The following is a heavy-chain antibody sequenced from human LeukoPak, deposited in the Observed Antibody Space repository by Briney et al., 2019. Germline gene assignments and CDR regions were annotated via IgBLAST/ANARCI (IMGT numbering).Heavy chain of an antibody. V-gene: IGHV1-69*04. Sequence: WASVKVSCKASGGTFSSYAISWVRQAPGQGLEWMGRIIPILGIANYAQKFQGRVTITADKSTSTAYMELSSLRSEDTAVYYCASQADDDIVVVPAAIQVGLVVDYWGQGTLVTVSS. CDR1: GGTFSSYA. J-gene: IGHJ4*02. CDR3: ASQADDDIVVVPAAIQVGLVVDY. CDR2: IIPILGIA. D-gene: IGHD2-2*02.